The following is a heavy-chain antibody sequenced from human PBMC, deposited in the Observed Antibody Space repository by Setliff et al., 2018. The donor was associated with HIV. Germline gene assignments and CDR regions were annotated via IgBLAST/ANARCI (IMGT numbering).Heavy chain of an antibody. J-gene: IGHJ3*02. V-gene: IGHV3-74*01. CDR2: TNRDGSST. CDR3: ARDLELGRTHEDAFYI. Sequence: GGSLRLSCAASGFTFSSYWMHWVRQAPGKGLVWVSRTNRDGSSTTYADSVKGRFTISRDNARNTLYLQMNSLRAEDTAVYYCARDLELGRTHEDAFYIWGQGTMVTVS. CDR1: GFTFSSYW. D-gene: IGHD1-26*01.